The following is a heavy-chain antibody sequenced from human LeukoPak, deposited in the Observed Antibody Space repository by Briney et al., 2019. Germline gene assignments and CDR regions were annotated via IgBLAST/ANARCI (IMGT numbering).Heavy chain of an antibody. J-gene: IGHJ5*02. V-gene: IGHV4-34*01. CDR3: ARGRYCSSTSCLFDP. Sequence: SETLSLTCAVYGGSFSGYYWSWIRQPPGKGLEWIGEINHSGSTNYNPSLKSRVTISVDTSKNQFSLKLSSVTAADTAVYYCARGRYCSSTSCLFDPWGQGTLVTVSS. CDR2: INHSGST. CDR1: GGSFSGYY. D-gene: IGHD2-2*01.